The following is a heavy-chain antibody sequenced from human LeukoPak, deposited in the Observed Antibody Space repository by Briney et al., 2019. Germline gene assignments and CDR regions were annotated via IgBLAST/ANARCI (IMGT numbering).Heavy chain of an antibody. V-gene: IGHV1-24*01. Sequence: ASVKVSCKVSGYTLTELSMHWVRQAPGKGLEWMGGFDPEDGETIYAQKFQGRVTMTEDTSTDTAYMELSSLRSEDTAVYYCATVRSKHDAFDIWGQGTMVTVSS. D-gene: IGHD3-3*01. CDR2: FDPEDGET. CDR1: GYTLTELS. J-gene: IGHJ3*02. CDR3: ATVRSKHDAFDI.